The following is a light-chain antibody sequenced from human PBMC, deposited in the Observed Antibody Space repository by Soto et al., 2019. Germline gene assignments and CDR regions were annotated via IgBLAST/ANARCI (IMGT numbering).Light chain of an antibody. J-gene: IGLJ3*02. Sequence: QAVVTQEPSLTVSPGGTVTLTCGSSTGAVTSGHYPYWFQRKAGQAPRTLIYDTYNKQSWTPARFSGSLLGGKAALTLSGAQPEDEADYYCLVVCSDAWVFGGGTQLTVL. CDR2: DTY. CDR3: LVVCSDAWV. CDR1: TGAVTSGHY. V-gene: IGLV7-46*01.